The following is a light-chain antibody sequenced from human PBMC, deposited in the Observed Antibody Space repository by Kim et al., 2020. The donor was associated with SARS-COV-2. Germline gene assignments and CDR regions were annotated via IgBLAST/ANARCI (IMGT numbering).Light chain of an antibody. CDR3: QVWDNNSDHVV. V-gene: IGLV3-21*03. Sequence: PGKTARITCGENNIESKSVPWYQQKPGQAPVLVVYYDSDRPSGIPERFSGSNSGSTATLTISRVEAGDEADYYCQVWDNNSDHVVFGGGTQLTVL. CDR1: NIESKS. CDR2: YDS. J-gene: IGLJ2*01.